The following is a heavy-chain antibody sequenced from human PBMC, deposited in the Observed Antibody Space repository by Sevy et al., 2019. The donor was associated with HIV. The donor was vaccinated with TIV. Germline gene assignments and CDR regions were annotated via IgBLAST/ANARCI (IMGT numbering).Heavy chain of an antibody. CDR1: GGSISSGGYY. Sequence: SETLSLTCTVSGGSISSGGYYWSRIRQHPGKGLEWIGYIYYSGSTYYNPSLKSRVTISVDTSKNQFSLKLSSVTAADTAVYYCARAKGARFDPWGQGTLVTVSS. D-gene: IGHD5-12*01. V-gene: IGHV4-31*03. J-gene: IGHJ5*02. CDR2: IYYSGST. CDR3: ARAKGARFDP.